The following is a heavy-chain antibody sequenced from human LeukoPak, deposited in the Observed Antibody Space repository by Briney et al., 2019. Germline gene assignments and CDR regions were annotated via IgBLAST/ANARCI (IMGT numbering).Heavy chain of an antibody. Sequence: SETLSLTCTASGGSISSYYWSWIRQPAGKGLEWIGRIYTSGSTNYNPSLKSRVTMSVDTSKNQFSLKLSSVTAADTAVYYCARMIIAAAGTTATYFDYWGQGTLVTVSS. D-gene: IGHD6-13*01. CDR3: ARMIIAAAGTTATYFDY. V-gene: IGHV4-4*07. CDR2: IYTSGST. CDR1: GGSISSYY. J-gene: IGHJ4*02.